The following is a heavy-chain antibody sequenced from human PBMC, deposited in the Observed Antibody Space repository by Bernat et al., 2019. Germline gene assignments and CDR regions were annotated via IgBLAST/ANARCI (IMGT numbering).Heavy chain of an antibody. CDR3: ARGVFGSGWYFVHPHFDY. CDR2: INHSGST. D-gene: IGHD6-19*01. J-gene: IGHJ4*02. CDR1: GGSFSGYY. Sequence: QVQLQQWGAGLLKPSETLSLTCAVYGGSFSGYYWSWIRQPPGKGLEWIGEINHSGSTNYNPSLKSRVTISVDTSKNQFSLKLSSVTAADTAVYYGARGVFGSGWYFVHPHFDYWGQGTLVTVSS. V-gene: IGHV4-34*01.